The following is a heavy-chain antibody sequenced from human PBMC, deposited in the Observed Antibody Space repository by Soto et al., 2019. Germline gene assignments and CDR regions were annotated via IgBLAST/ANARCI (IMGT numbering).Heavy chain of an antibody. D-gene: IGHD2-2*01. V-gene: IGHV1-69*04. Sequence: SVKVSCKASGGTFSSYTISWVRQAPGQGLEWMGRIIPILGIANYAQKFQGRVTITADKSTSTAYMELSSLRSEDTAVYYCARDRVDTVVVPADSENYYYYMDVWGKGTTVTVSS. CDR1: GGTFSSYT. CDR2: IIPILGIA. J-gene: IGHJ6*03. CDR3: ARDRVDTVVVPADSENYYYYMDV.